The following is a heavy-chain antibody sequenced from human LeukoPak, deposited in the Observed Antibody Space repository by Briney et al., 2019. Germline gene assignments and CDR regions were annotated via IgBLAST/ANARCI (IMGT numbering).Heavy chain of an antibody. V-gene: IGHV3-49*03. CDR2: IRSKAYGGTT. CDR1: GFTFGDYA. CDR3: TGHDVYSSPAPFDY. J-gene: IGHJ4*02. D-gene: IGHD6-13*01. Sequence: TGGSLRLSCTASGFTFGDYAMSWFRQAPGKGLEWVGFIRSKAYGGTTEYAASVKGRFTISRDDSKSIAYLQMDSLKTEDTAVYYCTGHDVYSSPAPFDYWGQGTLVTVSS.